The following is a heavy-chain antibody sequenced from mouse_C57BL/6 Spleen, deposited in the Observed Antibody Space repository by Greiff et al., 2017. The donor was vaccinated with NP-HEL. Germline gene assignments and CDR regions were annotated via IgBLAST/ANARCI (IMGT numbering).Heavy chain of an antibody. J-gene: IGHJ2*01. Sequence: VQLQQSGAELVRPGASVKLSCTASGFNIKDDYMHWVKQRPEQGLEWIGWIDPENGDTESASKFQGTATITADTTSNTAYLQLSSLTSEDTAVYYCTTVGSSDYWGQGTTLTVSS. D-gene: IGHD3-2*02. V-gene: IGHV14-4*01. CDR1: GFNIKDDY. CDR3: TTVGSSDY. CDR2: IDPENGDT.